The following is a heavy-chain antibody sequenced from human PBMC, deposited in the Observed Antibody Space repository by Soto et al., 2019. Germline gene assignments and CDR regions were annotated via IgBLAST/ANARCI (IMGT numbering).Heavy chain of an antibody. CDR1: GFTFSNAW. Sequence: GGSLRLSCAASGFTFSNAWMNWVRQAPGKGLEWVGRIKSKTDGGTTDYAAPVKGRFTISRDDSKNTLYLQMNSLKTEDTAVYYCTTDKARNWNEEAVGMDVWGQGTTVTVSS. CDR3: TTDKARNWNEEAVGMDV. CDR2: IKSKTDGGTT. V-gene: IGHV3-15*07. D-gene: IGHD1-1*01. J-gene: IGHJ6*02.